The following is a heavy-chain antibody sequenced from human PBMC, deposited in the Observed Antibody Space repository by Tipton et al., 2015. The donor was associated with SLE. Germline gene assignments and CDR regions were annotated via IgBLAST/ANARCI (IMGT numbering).Heavy chain of an antibody. V-gene: IGHV1-46*01. CDR2: INPSGGST. Sequence: QVQLVQSGPEVKKPGASVKVSCKASGYTFTSYYMHWVRQAPGQGLEWMGIINPSGGSTSYAQKFQGRVTMTRDTSTSTVYMELSSLRSEDTAVYYCARDLHRMITFGGVIAGGTFPRYWGQGTLVTVSS. CDR3: ARDLHRMITFGGVIAGGTFPRY. D-gene: IGHD3-16*02. CDR1: GYTFTSYY. J-gene: IGHJ4*02.